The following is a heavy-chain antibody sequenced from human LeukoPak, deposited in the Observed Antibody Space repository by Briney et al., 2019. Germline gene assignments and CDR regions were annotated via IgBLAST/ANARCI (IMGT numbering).Heavy chain of an antibody. CDR2: IYYSGST. CDR3: ARLMVRGVIMYGGGDY. D-gene: IGHD3-10*01. V-gene: IGHV4-39*01. Sequence: PSETLSLTCTVSGGSISSSSYYWGWIRQPPGKGLEWIGSIYYSGSTYYNPSLKSRVTISVDTSKNQFSLKLSSVTAADTAVYYCARLMVRGVIMYGGGDYWGQGTLVTVSS. J-gene: IGHJ4*02. CDR1: GGSISSSSYY.